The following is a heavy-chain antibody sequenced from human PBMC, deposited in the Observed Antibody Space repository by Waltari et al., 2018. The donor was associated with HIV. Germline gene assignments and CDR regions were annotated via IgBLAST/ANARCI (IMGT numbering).Heavy chain of an antibody. J-gene: IGHJ4*02. CDR1: GFTFSNFA. V-gene: IGHV3-33*01. Sequence: QVQLVESGGGVVQPGRSLRLSCAASGFTFSNFAMPWVRQAPGKGLEWGAVIWYDGDNKYYADSVKGRFTISRDNSKNTLYLQMNSLRGEDTAVYYCARGGYYYDISGYYHYWGQGTLVTVSS. CDR2: IWYDGDNK. D-gene: IGHD3-22*01. CDR3: ARGGYYYDISGYYHY.